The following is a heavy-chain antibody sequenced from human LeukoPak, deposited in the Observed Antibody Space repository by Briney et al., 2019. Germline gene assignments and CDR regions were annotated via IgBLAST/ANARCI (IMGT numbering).Heavy chain of an antibody. CDR3: ARASGDDRIDY. CDR2: INPNSGGT. J-gene: IGHJ4*02. D-gene: IGHD1-1*01. V-gene: IGHV1-2*02. CDR1: GYTFTGYY. Sequence: ASVKVSCKASGYTFTGYYIHWVRQAPGQGLEWMGWINPNSGGTNYAQKFQGRVTMTRDTSISTAYMELSRLRSDDTAAYYCARASGDDRIDYWGQGTLVTVSS.